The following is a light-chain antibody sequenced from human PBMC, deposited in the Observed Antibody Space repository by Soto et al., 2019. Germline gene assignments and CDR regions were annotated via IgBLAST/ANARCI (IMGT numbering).Light chain of an antibody. Sequence: QSALTQPASVSGSPGQSITISCTGTSSDVGSYNLVSWYQQHPGEAPKLMIYEVSKRPSGVSNRFSGSKSGNTASLTISGLQAEDEADYYCCSYAGSSTPRGVFGTGTKLTVL. J-gene: IGLJ1*01. CDR1: SSDVGSYNL. V-gene: IGLV2-23*02. CDR2: EVS. CDR3: CSYAGSSTPRGV.